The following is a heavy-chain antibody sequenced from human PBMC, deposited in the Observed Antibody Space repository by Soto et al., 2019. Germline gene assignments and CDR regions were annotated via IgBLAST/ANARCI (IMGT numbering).Heavy chain of an antibody. CDR3: ARALTGYYTSFDY. V-gene: IGHV1-69*13. D-gene: IGHD3-9*01. CDR2: IIPIFGTA. Sequence: VASVKVSCKASGGTFSSYAISWVRQAPGQGLEWMGGIIPIFGTANYAQKFQGRVTITADESTSTAYMELSSLRSEDTAVYYCARALTGYYTSFDYWGQGTLVTVSS. J-gene: IGHJ4*02. CDR1: GGTFSSYA.